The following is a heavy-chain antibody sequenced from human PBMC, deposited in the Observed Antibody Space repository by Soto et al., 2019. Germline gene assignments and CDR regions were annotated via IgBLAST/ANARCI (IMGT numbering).Heavy chain of an antibody. V-gene: IGHV4-39*01. CDR1: GGSISSSSYY. D-gene: IGHD2-15*01. CDR2: IYYSGST. J-gene: IGHJ4*02. Sequence: QLQLQESGPGLVKPSETLSLTCTVSGGSISSSSYYWGWIRQPPGKGLEWIGSIYYSGSTYSNPSLKGRGTISVDTSKNQFSLKLSSVPAADTAVYYCARHTPAISISDHWGQGTLVTVSS. CDR3: ARHTPAISISDH.